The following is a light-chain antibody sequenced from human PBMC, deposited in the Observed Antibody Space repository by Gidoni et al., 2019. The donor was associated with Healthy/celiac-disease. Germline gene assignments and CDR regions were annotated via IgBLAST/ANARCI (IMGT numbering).Light chain of an antibody. V-gene: IGKV3-15*01. Sequence: EIVTTQSPATLSVSPGDRATLSCRARQIVRSNSAWYQQKPGQAPRLLMYGASTRATGIPARFSGSGSGTEFTLTISSLQSEDFAVSYCQQYNNWPYTFGQGTKLEIK. CDR1: QIVRSN. CDR2: GAS. J-gene: IGKJ2*01. CDR3: QQYNNWPYT.